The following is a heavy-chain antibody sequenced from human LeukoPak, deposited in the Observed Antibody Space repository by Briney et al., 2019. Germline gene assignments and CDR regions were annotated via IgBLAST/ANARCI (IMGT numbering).Heavy chain of an antibody. CDR3: ARHGWSVADY. Sequence: NPSGTLSLTCAVSGGSISSSNWWSWVRQPPGKGLEWIGEIYHSGSTYYNPSLKSRVTISVDTSKNQFSLKLSSVTAADTAVYYCARHGWSVADYWGQGTLVTVSS. CDR1: GGSISSSNW. V-gene: IGHV4-4*02. J-gene: IGHJ4*02. CDR2: IYHSGST. D-gene: IGHD5/OR15-5a*01.